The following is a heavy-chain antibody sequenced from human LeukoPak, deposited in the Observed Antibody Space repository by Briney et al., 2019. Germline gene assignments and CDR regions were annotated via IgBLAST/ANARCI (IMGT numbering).Heavy chain of an antibody. Sequence: SQTLSLTCAISGDSVSSNSAAWNWIRQSPSRGLEWLGRTYYRSKWYNDYAVSVKSRITINPDTSKNQFSLKLSSVTAADTAVYYCARGIEGATRYYYYYYMDVWGKGTTVTVSS. D-gene: IGHD1-26*01. J-gene: IGHJ6*03. V-gene: IGHV6-1*01. CDR1: GDSVSSNSAA. CDR2: TYYRSKWYN. CDR3: ARGIEGATRYYYYYYMDV.